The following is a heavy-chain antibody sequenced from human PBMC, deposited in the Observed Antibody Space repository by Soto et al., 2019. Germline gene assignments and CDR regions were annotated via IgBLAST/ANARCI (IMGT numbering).Heavy chain of an antibody. CDR1: GYTLTELS. CDR3: ATVFYDFWSGYDAFDI. D-gene: IGHD3-3*01. V-gene: IGHV1-24*01. Sequence: SVKVSCKVAGYTLTELSMHWVRQAPGKGLEWMGGFDPEDGETIYAQKFQGRVTMTEDTSTDTAYMELSSLRSEDTAVYYCATVFYDFWSGYDAFDIWGQGTMVTVSS. J-gene: IGHJ3*02. CDR2: FDPEDGET.